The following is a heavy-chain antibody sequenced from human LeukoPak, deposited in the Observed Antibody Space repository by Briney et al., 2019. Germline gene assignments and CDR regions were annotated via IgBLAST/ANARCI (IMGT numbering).Heavy chain of an antibody. Sequence: GGSLRLSCAVSGFPLRSYWMNGVRQPPGKGLEWVAKIKQDGTEKYYVDSVKGRFTISRDNAKNSLYLHMNSVRAEDSAVYYCARGFYSGAYWGQGTLVTVSS. CDR2: IKQDGTEK. D-gene: IGHD5-12*01. CDR1: GFPLRSYW. CDR3: ARGFYSGAY. J-gene: IGHJ4*02. V-gene: IGHV3-7*04.